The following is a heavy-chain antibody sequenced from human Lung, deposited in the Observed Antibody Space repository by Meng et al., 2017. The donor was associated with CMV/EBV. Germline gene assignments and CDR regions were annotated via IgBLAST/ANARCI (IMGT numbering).Heavy chain of an antibody. J-gene: IGHJ4*02. D-gene: IGHD3-22*01. Sequence: GGSLRLXXAASGFTLSSYSMNWVRQAPGKGLEWVSSITSSSSYIYYADSVKGRFTVSRDNARNSLFLQMNGLRAEDTAVYYCTRDSGAYYDSSGFDYWGQGTXVTVSS. CDR3: TRDSGAYYDSSGFDY. CDR1: GFTLSSYS. CDR2: ITSSSSYI. V-gene: IGHV3-21*01.